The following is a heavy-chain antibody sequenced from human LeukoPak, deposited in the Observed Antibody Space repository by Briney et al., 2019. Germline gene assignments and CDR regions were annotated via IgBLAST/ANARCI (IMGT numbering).Heavy chain of an antibody. Sequence: GGSLRLSCAASGFTFSSYGMHWVRQAPGKGLEWVAFIRYDGSNKYYADSVKGRFTISRDNSKNTLYLQMNSLRAEDTAVYYCAKDIGTLRDAFDIWGQGTMVTVSS. D-gene: IGHD1-1*01. CDR1: GFTFSSYG. CDR3: AKDIGTLRDAFDI. J-gene: IGHJ3*02. CDR2: IRYDGSNK. V-gene: IGHV3-30*02.